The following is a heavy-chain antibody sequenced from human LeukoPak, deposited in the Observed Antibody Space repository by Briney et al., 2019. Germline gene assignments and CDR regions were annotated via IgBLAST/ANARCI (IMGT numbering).Heavy chain of an antibody. V-gene: IGHV3-30*03. CDR3: AGYFDY. J-gene: IGHJ4*02. CDR1: GFTFSSYG. CDR2: ISYDGSNK. Sequence: PGGSLRLSCAASGFTFSSYGMHWVRQAPGKGLEWVAVISYDGSNKYYADSVKGRFTISRDNSKNTLYLQMNSLRAEDTAVYYCAGYFDYWGQGTLSPSPQ.